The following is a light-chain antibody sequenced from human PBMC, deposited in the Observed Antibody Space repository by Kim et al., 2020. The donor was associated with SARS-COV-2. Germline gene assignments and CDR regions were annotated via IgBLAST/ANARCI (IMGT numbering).Light chain of an antibody. Sequence: EIVLTQSPSTLSLSPGERATLSCRASQSVCNSRFAWYQQNPGQAPRLLIYDASSRAPGITDRFSGSGSGTDFTLTISRLEPEDFAVYYCKQYGASSLTFGGGTKVDIK. J-gene: IGKJ4*01. CDR2: DAS. CDR3: KQYGASSLT. CDR1: QSVCNSR. V-gene: IGKV3-20*01.